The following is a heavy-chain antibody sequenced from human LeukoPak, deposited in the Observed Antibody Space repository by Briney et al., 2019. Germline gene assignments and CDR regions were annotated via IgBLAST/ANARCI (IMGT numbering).Heavy chain of an antibody. Sequence: GGSLRLSCAASGFTFSSYAMHWVRQAPGKGREWVAVISYEGSNKYYADSVKGRFTISRDNSKNTMYLNMNSLRAEDTAVYYCARDRYCSSTSCYNWFDPWGQGTLVTVSS. J-gene: IGHJ5*02. CDR2: ISYEGSNK. CDR3: ARDRYCSSTSCYNWFDP. CDR1: GFTFSSYA. V-gene: IGHV3-30-3*01. D-gene: IGHD2-2*01.